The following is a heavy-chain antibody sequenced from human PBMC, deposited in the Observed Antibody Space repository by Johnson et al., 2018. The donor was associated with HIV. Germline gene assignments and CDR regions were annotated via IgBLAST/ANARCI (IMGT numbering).Heavy chain of an antibody. D-gene: IGHD5-18*01. CDR2: IRIDGGET. Sequence: VQLVESGGGLVQPGGSLRLSCVASGFTFSAYWMSWVRQAPGKGLEWVANIRIDGGETYSVDSVKGRFTISRANSKNPLFLQMNSLRPEETAVYFCARVSLAYSYGYDALDFWGQGTMVTVSS. J-gene: IGHJ3*01. V-gene: IGHV3-7*02. CDR1: GFTFSAYW. CDR3: ARVSLAYSYGYDALDF.